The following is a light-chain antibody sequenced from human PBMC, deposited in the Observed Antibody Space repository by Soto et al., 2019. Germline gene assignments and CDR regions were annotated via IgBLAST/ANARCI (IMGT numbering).Light chain of an antibody. CDR3: QQYNILST. J-gene: IGKJ1*01. CDR2: DAS. Sequence: DIQMTQSPSTLSASVGDRVTITCRASQSIRYWVAWYQHKPGKAPKLLIYDASTLESGVPTRFSGSGSGTEFTLTISSLHPDDFATYYCQQYNILSTFXQGTKVDIK. CDR1: QSIRYW. V-gene: IGKV1-5*01.